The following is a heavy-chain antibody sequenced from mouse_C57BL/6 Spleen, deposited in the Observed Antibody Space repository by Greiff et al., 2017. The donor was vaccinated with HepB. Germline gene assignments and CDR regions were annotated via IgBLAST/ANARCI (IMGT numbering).Heavy chain of an antibody. D-gene: IGHD1-1*01. Sequence: EVKLMESGAELVKPGASVKLSCTASGFNIKDYYMHWVKQRTEQGLEWIGRIDPEDGETKYAPKFQGKATITADTSSNTAYLQLSSLTSEDTAVYYCAREVFGSSGGWYFDVWGTGTTVTVSS. CDR3: AREVFGSSGGWYFDV. CDR2: IDPEDGET. J-gene: IGHJ1*03. V-gene: IGHV14-2*01. CDR1: GFNIKDYY.